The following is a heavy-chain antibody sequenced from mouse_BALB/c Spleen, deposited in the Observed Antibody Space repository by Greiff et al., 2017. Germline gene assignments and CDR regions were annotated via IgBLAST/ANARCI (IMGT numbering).Heavy chain of an antibody. CDR2: ISDGGSYT. Sequence: EVQVVESGGGLVKPGGSLKLSCAASGFTFSDYYMYWVRQTPEKRLEWVATISDGGSYTYYPDSVKGRFTISRDNAKNNLYLQMSSLKSEDTAMYYCARERGITTTGFAYWGQGTLVTVSA. CDR1: GFTFSDYY. J-gene: IGHJ3*01. CDR3: ARERGITTTGFAY. D-gene: IGHD1-1*01. V-gene: IGHV5-4*02.